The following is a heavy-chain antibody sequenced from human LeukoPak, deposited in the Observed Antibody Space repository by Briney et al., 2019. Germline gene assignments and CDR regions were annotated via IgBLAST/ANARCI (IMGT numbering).Heavy chain of an antibody. J-gene: IGHJ5*02. CDR1: GYTFINNW. CDR2: INPTGNTT. V-gene: IGHV1-46*01. CDR3: ARDNSVGDIAWWFDP. Sequence: ASVKVSCKASGYTFINNWMHWVRQAPGQGLEWVGIINPTGNTTLYAQKFQGRVTLTRDMSTSTDYMELRSLKSEDTAVYYCARDNSVGDIAWWFDPWGQGTLVTVSS. D-gene: IGHD3-10*01.